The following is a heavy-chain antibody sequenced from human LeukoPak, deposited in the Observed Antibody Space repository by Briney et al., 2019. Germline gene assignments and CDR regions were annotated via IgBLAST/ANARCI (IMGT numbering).Heavy chain of an antibody. V-gene: IGHV4-59*01. CDR3: ARGSGYEIDY. Sequence: SETLSLTCTVSGGSISSYHWSWIRQPPGKGLEWIGYIYYSGSTNYNPSLKSRVTISVDTSKNQFSLKLSSVTAADTAVYYCARGSGYEIDYWGQGTLVTVSS. D-gene: IGHD5-12*01. J-gene: IGHJ4*02. CDR2: IYYSGST. CDR1: GGSISSYH.